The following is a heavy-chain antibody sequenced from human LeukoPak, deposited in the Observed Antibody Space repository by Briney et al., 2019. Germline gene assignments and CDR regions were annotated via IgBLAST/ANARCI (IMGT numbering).Heavy chain of an antibody. CDR1: GFTFSSYS. CDR2: ISSSSYI. CDR3: ARVEDMGYFDY. D-gene: IGHD2-15*01. Sequence: GGSLRLSCAASGFTFSSYSMNWVRQAPGKGLEWVSSISSSSYIYYADSVKGRFTISRDNAKNSLYLQMNSLRAEDTAVYYCARVEDMGYFDYWGQGTLVTVSS. V-gene: IGHV3-21*01. J-gene: IGHJ4*02.